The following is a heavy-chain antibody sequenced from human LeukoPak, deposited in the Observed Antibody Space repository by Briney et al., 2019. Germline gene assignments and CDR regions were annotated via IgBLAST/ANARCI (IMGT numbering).Heavy chain of an antibody. CDR1: GGTFSSYA. J-gene: IGHJ5*02. V-gene: IGHV1-69*05. CDR3: ARGGPELRYFDWLLYPPTSKFDP. CDR2: IIPIFGTA. D-gene: IGHD3-9*01. Sequence: SVKVSCKASGGTFSSYAISWVRQAPGQGLEWMGGIIPIFGTANYAQKFQGRVTITTDESTSTAYMELSSLRSEDTAVYYCARGGPELRYFDWLLYPPTSKFDPWGQGTLVTVSP.